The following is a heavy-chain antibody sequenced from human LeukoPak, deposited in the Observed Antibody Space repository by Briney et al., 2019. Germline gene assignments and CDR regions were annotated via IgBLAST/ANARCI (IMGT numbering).Heavy chain of an antibody. D-gene: IGHD3-3*01. CDR1: GGSITSYY. J-gene: IGHJ4*02. Sequence: SETLSLTCTVSGGSITSYYWSWIRQPPGQGLEWIGYIYYSGSANYNPSLKSRLTISVDTSKNQFSLKLSSVTAADTAVYYCARGRYWSDYYYLDYWGQGTLVTVSS. V-gene: IGHV4-59*01. CDR2: IYYSGSA. CDR3: ARGRYWSDYYYLDY.